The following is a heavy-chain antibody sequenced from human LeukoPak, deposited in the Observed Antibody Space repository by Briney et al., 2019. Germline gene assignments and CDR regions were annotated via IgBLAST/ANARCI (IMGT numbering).Heavy chain of an antibody. Sequence: GASVKVSCKASGYTFTGYYMRWVRQAPGQGLEWMGWINPNSGGTNYAQKFQGRVTMTRDTSISTAYMELSRLRSEDTAVYYCARGGREVLYYYYYMDVWGKGTTVTVSS. CDR3: ARGGREVLYYYYYMDV. CDR2: INPNSGGT. V-gene: IGHV1-2*02. D-gene: IGHD3-10*01. J-gene: IGHJ6*03. CDR1: GYTFTGYY.